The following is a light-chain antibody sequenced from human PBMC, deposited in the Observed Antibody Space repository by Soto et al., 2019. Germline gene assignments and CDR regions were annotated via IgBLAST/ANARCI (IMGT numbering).Light chain of an antibody. CDR2: VAS. CDR1: QSVRSGS. J-gene: IGKJ2*01. V-gene: IGKV3-20*01. Sequence: EIGLTQSPVTLSLIPGEGATLSCRASQSVRSGSLAWYQQKPGQAPRLLIYVASSRATDIPDRFSGSGYGTDFILTISILEPEDFAVYYCQHYADSPHTFGQGTQLEIK. CDR3: QHYADSPHT.